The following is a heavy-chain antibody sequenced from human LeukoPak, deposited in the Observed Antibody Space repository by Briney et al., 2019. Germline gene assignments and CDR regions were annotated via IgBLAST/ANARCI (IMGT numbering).Heavy chain of an antibody. CDR2: INPNNGGT. CDR3: ARDPYSNYFDY. CDR1: GYTFTGYY. J-gene: IGHJ4*02. V-gene: IGHV1-2*02. Sequence: GASVKVSCKASGYTFTGYYMHWVRQAPGQGLEWMGWINPNNGGTNYAQKFQGRVTMTRDTSISTAYMELSRLRSDDTAVYYCARDPYSNYFDYWGQGTLVTVSS. D-gene: IGHD5-18*01.